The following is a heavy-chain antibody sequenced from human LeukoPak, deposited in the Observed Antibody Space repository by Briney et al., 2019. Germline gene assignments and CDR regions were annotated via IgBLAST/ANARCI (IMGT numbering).Heavy chain of an antibody. Sequence: GGSLRLSCAASGFTFSSYAMHWVRQAPGRGLEWVAVISYDGSNKYYADSVKGRFTISRDNSKNTLYLQMNSLRAEDTAVYYCARRDYGDYPFDYWGQGTLVTVSS. CDR1: GFTFSSYA. V-gene: IGHV3-30*04. J-gene: IGHJ4*02. D-gene: IGHD4-17*01. CDR2: ISYDGSNK. CDR3: ARRDYGDYPFDY.